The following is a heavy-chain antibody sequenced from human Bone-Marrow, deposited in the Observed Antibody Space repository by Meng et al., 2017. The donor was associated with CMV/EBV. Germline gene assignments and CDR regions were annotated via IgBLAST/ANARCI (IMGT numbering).Heavy chain of an antibody. CDR3: ARAHCSSTSCYRWGFDY. J-gene: IGHJ4*02. Sequence: GESLKISCAASGFTFSSYEMNWVRQAPGKGLEWVSYISSSGSTIYYADSVKGRFTISRDNAKNSLYLQMNSLRAEDTAVYYRARAHCSSTSCYRWGFDYWGQGTLVTVSS. CDR1: GFTFSSYE. D-gene: IGHD2-2*02. V-gene: IGHV3-48*03. CDR2: ISSSGSTI.